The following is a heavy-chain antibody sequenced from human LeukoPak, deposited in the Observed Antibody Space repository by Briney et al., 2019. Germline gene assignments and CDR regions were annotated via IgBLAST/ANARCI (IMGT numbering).Heavy chain of an antibody. J-gene: IGHJ4*02. D-gene: IGHD6-13*01. Sequence: GESMKISCKGSGYSFSSYWIGWLRQMPGTGLEWMGIIYPGDYDTRYSPSFQGQVTISADKSISTAYLQWSSLKASDTAMYYCVRLSGIHYFDYWGQGTLVTVSS. CDR2: IYPGDYDT. CDR1: GYSFSSYW. V-gene: IGHV5-51*01. CDR3: VRLSGIHYFDY.